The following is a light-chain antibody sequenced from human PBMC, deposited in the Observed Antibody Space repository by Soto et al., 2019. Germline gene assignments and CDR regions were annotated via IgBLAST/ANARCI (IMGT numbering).Light chain of an antibody. J-gene: IGLJ2*01. Sequence: QSVLTQPASVSGSPGQSITISCAGTMRDVGAYNLVSGYQQHPGRAPQLIIYAVHNGPSVISFRFSGSKSGNTASLTISGLQAEDEADYYCGTYTAESSLVFGGGTKGTVL. CDR2: AVH. V-gene: IGLV2-14*01. CDR1: MRDVGAYNL. CDR3: GTYTAESSLV.